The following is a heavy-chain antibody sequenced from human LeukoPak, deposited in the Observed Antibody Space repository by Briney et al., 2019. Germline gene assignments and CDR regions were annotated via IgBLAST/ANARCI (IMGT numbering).Heavy chain of an antibody. CDR3: ATEPIGYCSSTSCYTGDY. J-gene: IGHJ4*02. CDR2: VDPEDGET. D-gene: IGHD2-2*02. Sequence: ASVKVSCKVSGYTFTVYYMHWVQQAPGKGLEWMGLVDPEDGETIYAEKFQGRVTITADTSTDTAYMELSSLRSEDTAVYYCATEPIGYCSSTSCYTGDYWGQGTLVTVSS. CDR1: GYTFTVYY. V-gene: IGHV1-69-2*01.